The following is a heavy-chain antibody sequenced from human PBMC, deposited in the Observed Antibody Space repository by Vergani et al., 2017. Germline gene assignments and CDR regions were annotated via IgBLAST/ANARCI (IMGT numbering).Heavy chain of an antibody. Sequence: EVQLVESGGGLVKPGGSLRLSCAASGFTFSSYAMSWVRQAPGKGLEWVSVIYSGGSSTYYADSVKGRFTISRDNSKNTLYLQMNSLRAEDTAVYYCAKPHCSSTSCYSDDDYYYYYMDVWGKGTTVTVSS. J-gene: IGHJ6*03. CDR2: IYSGGSST. V-gene: IGHV3-23*03. CDR1: GFTFSSYA. CDR3: AKPHCSSTSCYSDDDYYYYYMDV. D-gene: IGHD2-2*02.